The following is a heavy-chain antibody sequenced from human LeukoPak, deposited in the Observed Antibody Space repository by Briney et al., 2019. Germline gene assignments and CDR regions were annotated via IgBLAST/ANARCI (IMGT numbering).Heavy chain of an antibody. V-gene: IGHV4-38-2*02. CDR2: IYHSGST. CDR1: GYSISSGYY. Sequence: SETLSLTCTVSGYSISSGYYWGWIRQPPGKGLEWIGSIYHSGSTYYNPSLKSRVTISVDTSRNQFSLKLSSVTAADTAVYYCARVNYVLRYFDWLYYFDYWGQGTLVTVSS. CDR3: ARVNYVLRYFDWLYYFDY. D-gene: IGHD3-9*01. J-gene: IGHJ4*02.